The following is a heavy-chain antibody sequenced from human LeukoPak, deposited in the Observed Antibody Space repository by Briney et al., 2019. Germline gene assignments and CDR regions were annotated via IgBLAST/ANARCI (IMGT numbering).Heavy chain of an antibody. V-gene: IGHV3-74*01. CDR2: ISDDGNTT. J-gene: IGHJ5*02. CDR1: AFTFSSYW. CDR3: ARGLAL. Sequence: GGSLRLSCAASAFTFSSYWMHGVRQAPGKGLVWVSRISDDGNTTGYAESVKGRFAISRDNAKNILYLQMNSLRAEDTAVYYCARGLALWGQGTLVTVSS.